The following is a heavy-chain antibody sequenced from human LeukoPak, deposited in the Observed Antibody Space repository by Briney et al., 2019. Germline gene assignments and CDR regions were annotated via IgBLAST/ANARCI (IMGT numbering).Heavy chain of an antibody. Sequence: SETLSLTCTVSGGSITSDNYYWVWVRQPPGKGLEWTGSIKYGGTTFYSSSLQSRITLSMDASKNQFSLRLTSVTAADTAVYYCARLGTYSGNLFDNWGQGTLVTVSS. D-gene: IGHD5-12*01. V-gene: IGHV4-39*01. CDR1: GGSITSDNYY. CDR3: ARLGTYSGNLFDN. CDR2: IKYGGTT. J-gene: IGHJ4*02.